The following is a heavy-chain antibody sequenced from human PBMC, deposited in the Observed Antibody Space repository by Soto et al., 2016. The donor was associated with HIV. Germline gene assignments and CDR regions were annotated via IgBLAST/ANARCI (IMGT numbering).Heavy chain of an antibody. CDR1: GYSFITYD. V-gene: IGHV1-8*03. CDR2: MNPNSGNT. D-gene: IGHD2-15*01. Sequence: QVQLVQSGAEVKKPGASVKVSCKTSGYSFITYDINWVRQATGQGLEWMGWMNPNSGNTGYAQKFQGRVTITRNTSISTAYMELSSLRSEDTAVYYCARHPARCRGGSCQDYFDYWGQGTLVTVSS. J-gene: IGHJ4*02. CDR3: ARHPARCRGGSCQDYFDY.